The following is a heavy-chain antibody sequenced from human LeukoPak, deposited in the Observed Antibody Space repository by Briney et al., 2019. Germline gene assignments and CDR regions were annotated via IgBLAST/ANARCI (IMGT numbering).Heavy chain of an antibody. Sequence: PGRSLRLSCAASGFTFSSYGMHWVRQAPGKGLEWVAVIWYDGSNKYYADSVKGRFTISRDNSKNTLYLQMNSLRAEDTAVYYCARDLRNYEFDFWGQGTLVTVSS. CDR2: IWYDGSNK. V-gene: IGHV3-33*01. CDR1: GFTFSSYG. CDR3: ARDLRNYEFDF. J-gene: IGHJ4*02. D-gene: IGHD3-3*01.